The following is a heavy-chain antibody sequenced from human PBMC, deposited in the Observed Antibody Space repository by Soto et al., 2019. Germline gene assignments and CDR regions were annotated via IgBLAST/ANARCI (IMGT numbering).Heavy chain of an antibody. D-gene: IGHD1-20*01. V-gene: IGHV3-33*01. CDR3: ARDTIGITGMGWFDP. CDR1: GFTFSSYG. J-gene: IGHJ5*02. CDR2: IWYDGSNK. Sequence: PGGSLRLSCAASGFTFSSYGMHWVRQAPGKGLEWVAVIWYDGSNKYYADSVKGRFTISRDNSKNTLYMQMNSLRAEDTAVYYCARDTIGITGMGWFDPWGQGTLVTVSS.